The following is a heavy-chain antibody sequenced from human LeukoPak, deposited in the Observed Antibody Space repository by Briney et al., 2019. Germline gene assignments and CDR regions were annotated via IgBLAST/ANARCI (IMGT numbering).Heavy chain of an antibody. Sequence: PGGSLRLSCAASGFTISANFMSWVRQAPGKGLEWVSVMYSVGSTFYADSVKGRFTISRDGYKNTLGLQMDSLRVDDTAVYYCARDLSGYSFGFGGDLWGQGTLVTVSS. J-gene: IGHJ4*02. V-gene: IGHV3-66*01. CDR3: ARDLSGYSFGFGGDL. CDR1: GFTISANF. D-gene: IGHD6-13*01. CDR2: MYSVGST.